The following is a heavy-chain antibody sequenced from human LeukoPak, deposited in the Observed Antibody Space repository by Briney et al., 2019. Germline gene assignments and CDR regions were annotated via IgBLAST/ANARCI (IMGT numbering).Heavy chain of an antibody. CDR2: ISGSGGST. D-gene: IGHD2-21*02. CDR3: ARCGGGDCSGYFDL. Sequence: PGGSLRLSCAASGFTFSSYAMSWVCQAPGKGLEWVSAISGSGGSTYYADSVKGRFTISRDNSKNTLYLQMNSLRAEDTAVYYCARCGGGDCSGYFDLWGRGTLVTVSS. V-gene: IGHV3-23*01. CDR1: GFTFSSYA. J-gene: IGHJ2*01.